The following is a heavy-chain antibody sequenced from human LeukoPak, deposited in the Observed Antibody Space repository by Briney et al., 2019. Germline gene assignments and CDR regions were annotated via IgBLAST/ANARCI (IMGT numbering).Heavy chain of an antibody. Sequence: GGSLRLSCAASGFTFNSYAMSWVRQAPGKGLEWVSGISGNGVSTYYADSVKGRFTISRDNSKNTLDLQMNSLRAEDTAVYYCAKGRGYSNEGPGYWGQGTLVTASS. CDR1: GFTFNSYA. CDR3: AKGRGYSNEGPGY. V-gene: IGHV3-23*01. J-gene: IGHJ4*02. CDR2: ISGNGVST. D-gene: IGHD4-11*01.